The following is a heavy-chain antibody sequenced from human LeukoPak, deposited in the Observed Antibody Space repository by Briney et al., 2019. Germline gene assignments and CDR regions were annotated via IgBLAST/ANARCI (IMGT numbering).Heavy chain of an antibody. V-gene: IGHV3-23*01. D-gene: IGHD4-23*01. J-gene: IGHJ4*02. Sequence: GGSLRLSCAASGFTFSSYAMTWVRQAPGKGLEWVSTIRGSGGSTYYADSVKGRFTISRDNSKNTLYLQMNSLRAEDTAVYYCAKHTSTVVTYFDYWGQGTLVTVSS. CDR2: IRGSGGST. CDR3: AKHTSTVVTYFDY. CDR1: GFTFSSYA.